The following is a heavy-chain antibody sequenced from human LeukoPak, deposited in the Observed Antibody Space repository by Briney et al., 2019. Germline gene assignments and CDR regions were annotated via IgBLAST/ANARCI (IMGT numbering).Heavy chain of an antibody. CDR2: IYTSGST. CDR1: GGSISSGSYY. CDR3: ARGYSSYIPEHAFDI. V-gene: IGHV4-61*02. J-gene: IGHJ3*02. D-gene: IGHD6-6*01. Sequence: KPSETLSLTCTVSGGSISSGSYYWSWIRQPAGKGLEWIGRIYTSGSTNYNPSLKSRVTISVDTSKNQFSLKLSSVTAADTAVYYCARGYSSYIPEHAFDIWGQGTMVTVSS.